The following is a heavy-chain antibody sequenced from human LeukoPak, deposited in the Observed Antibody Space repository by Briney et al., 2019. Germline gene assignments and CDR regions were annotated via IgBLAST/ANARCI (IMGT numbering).Heavy chain of an antibody. CDR2: ITGGSNNI. Sequence: GGSLRLSCAASGFAFRIYSLNWVRQTPGKRLEWVSYITGGSNNILYADSVKGRFTISRDNAKNSLYLQMNSLRAEDTAVYYCAREAAPYYYYGMDVWGQGTTVTVSS. CDR1: GFAFRIYS. J-gene: IGHJ6*02. CDR3: AREAAPYYYYGMDV. V-gene: IGHV3-48*04. D-gene: IGHD6-25*01.